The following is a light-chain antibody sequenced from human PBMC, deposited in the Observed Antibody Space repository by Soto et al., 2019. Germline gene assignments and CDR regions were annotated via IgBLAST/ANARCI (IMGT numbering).Light chain of an antibody. CDR2: DVT. CDR3: SSYTSSSTLV. CDR1: NSGVGAYNY. V-gene: IGLV2-14*03. J-gene: IGLJ3*02. Sequence: QSALTQPASVSGSLGQSITISCTGTNSGVGAYNYVSWYQQHPGKAPQLVIYDVTNRPSGVSNRFSGSKSGNTASLTISGLQADDEADYFCSSYTSSSTLVFGGGTKLTVL.